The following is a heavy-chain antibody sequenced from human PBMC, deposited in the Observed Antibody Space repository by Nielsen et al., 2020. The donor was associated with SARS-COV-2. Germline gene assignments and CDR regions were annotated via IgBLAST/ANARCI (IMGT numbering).Heavy chain of an antibody. J-gene: IGHJ4*02. CDR1: GYTFTSYY. D-gene: IGHD6-19*01. CDR2: INPSSGGT. CDR3: ARDGDGSGLHI. Sequence: ASVKVSCKASGYTFTSYYFHWVRQAPGQGLEWMGRINPSSGGTNRAQKFKGRVTMTRDTSINTVYMELSNLNSGDTAVYYCARDGDGSGLHIWGPGTLVTVSS. V-gene: IGHV1-2*06.